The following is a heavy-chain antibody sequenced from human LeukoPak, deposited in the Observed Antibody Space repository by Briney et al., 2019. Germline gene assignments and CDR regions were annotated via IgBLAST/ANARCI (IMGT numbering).Heavy chain of an antibody. CDR1: GFTFSDYY. CDR2: ISGGSAYT. CDR3: ARNLVGATRSFDY. J-gene: IGHJ4*02. Sequence: PGGSLRLSCAASGFTFSDYYMSWIRQTPGEGLEWLSYISGGSAYTQYADSVKGGFAISRENAKNALYLQVNSLRAEDTAVYFCARNLVGATRSFDYWGQGTLVTVSS. V-gene: IGHV3-11*03. D-gene: IGHD1-26*01.